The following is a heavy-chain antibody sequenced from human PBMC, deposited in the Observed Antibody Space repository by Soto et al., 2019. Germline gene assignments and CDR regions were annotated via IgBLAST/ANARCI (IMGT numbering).Heavy chain of an antibody. CDR2: IYYSGST. D-gene: IGHD3-10*01. CDR1: GGSISSSSYY. V-gene: IGHV4-39*01. CDR3: ARLQVVRGADWFDP. Sequence: SETLSLTCTVSGGSISSSSYYWGWIRQPPGKGLEWIGSIYYSGSTYYNPSLKSRVTISVDTSKNQFSLKLSSVTAADTAVYYCARLQVVRGADWFDPWGQGTLVTVSS. J-gene: IGHJ5*02.